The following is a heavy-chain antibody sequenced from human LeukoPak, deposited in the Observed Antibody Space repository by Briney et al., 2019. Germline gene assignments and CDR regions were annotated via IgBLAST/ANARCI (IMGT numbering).Heavy chain of an antibody. CDR1: GGTFSSYA. CDR2: IIPIFGTA. D-gene: IGHD5-18*01. Sequence: SVTVSCTASGGTFSSYAISWVRQAPGQGLEWMGGIIPIFGTANYAQKFQGRVTITADESTSTAYMELSSLRSEDTAVYYCADGYSYGYFNYYYGMDVWGQGTTVTVSS. CDR3: ADGYSYGYFNYYYGMDV. V-gene: IGHV1-69*13. J-gene: IGHJ6*02.